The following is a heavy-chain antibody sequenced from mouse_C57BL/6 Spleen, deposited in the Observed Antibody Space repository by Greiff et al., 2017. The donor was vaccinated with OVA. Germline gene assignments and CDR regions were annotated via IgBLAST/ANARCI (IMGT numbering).Heavy chain of an antibody. CDR2: INPNNGGT. J-gene: IGHJ2*01. Sequence: EVQLQQSGPELVKPGASVKISCKASGYTFTDYYMNWVKQSHGKSLEWIGDINPNNGGTSYNQKFKGKATLTVDKSSSTAYMELRSLTSEDSAVYYCARWDDYDEGGFDYWGQGTTLTVSS. CDR3: ARWDDYDEGGFDY. D-gene: IGHD2-4*01. V-gene: IGHV1-26*01. CDR1: GYTFTDYY.